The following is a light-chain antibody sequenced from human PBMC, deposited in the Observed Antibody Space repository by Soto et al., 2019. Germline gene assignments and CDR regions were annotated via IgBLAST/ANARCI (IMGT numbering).Light chain of an antibody. CDR1: ESVSSN. CDR3: QQYNKWRT. Sequence: EIVLTQSPATLSVSPLERATLXCRASESVSSNLAWYQQKPGQAPRLLIYGASTRATGIPARISGSGSGTEFTLTISSLQSEDFAVYYCQQYNKWRTFGQGTKVDIK. J-gene: IGKJ1*01. CDR2: GAS. V-gene: IGKV3-15*01.